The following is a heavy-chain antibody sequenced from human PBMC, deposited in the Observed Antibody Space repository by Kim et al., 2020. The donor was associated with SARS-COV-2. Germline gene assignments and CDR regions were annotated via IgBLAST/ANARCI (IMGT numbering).Heavy chain of an antibody. Sequence: YAQKLQGRVTMTTDTSTSTAYMELRSLRSDDTAVYYCVREVGAVAGLFDYWGQGTLVTVSS. J-gene: IGHJ4*02. CDR3: VREVGAVAGLFDY. V-gene: IGHV1-18*01. D-gene: IGHD6-19*01.